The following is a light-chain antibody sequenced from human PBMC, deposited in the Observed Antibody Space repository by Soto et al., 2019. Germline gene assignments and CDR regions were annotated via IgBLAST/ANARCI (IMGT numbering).Light chain of an antibody. Sequence: EIVLTQSQATLSLSPGERATLSCRAIQSVSSYLAWSQQKPGQAPRLLIYDASNRATGFPARFSGSGSGTDFTLTISSLEPEDVAVYYCHQRSNLPFTFGPGTKVDVK. CDR2: DAS. CDR3: HQRSNLPFT. V-gene: IGKV3-11*01. J-gene: IGKJ3*01. CDR1: QSVSSY.